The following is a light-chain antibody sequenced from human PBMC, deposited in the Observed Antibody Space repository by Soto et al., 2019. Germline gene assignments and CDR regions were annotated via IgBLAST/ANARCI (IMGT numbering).Light chain of an antibody. J-gene: IGLJ1*01. CDR2: DVS. CDR3: SSYTSSSTGV. CDR1: SSDVGGYNY. Sequence: QSALTQPASVSGSPGQSITISCTGTSSDVGGYNYVSWYQQHPGKAPKLMIYDVSNRPSGVSNRFSGSKSGNTASLTISGLQVEDEADYYGSSYTSSSTGVFGTGTKVTVL. V-gene: IGLV2-14*01.